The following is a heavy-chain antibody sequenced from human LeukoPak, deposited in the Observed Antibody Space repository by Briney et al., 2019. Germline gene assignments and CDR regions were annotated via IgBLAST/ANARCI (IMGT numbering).Heavy chain of an antibody. D-gene: IGHD5-12*01. Sequence: GGSLRLSCAASGFTVSSNYMSWVRQAPGKGLEWVSVIYSITSTYYANSVRGRFTISRDNSKNTLYLQMNSLRADDTAVYYCAKGGGYEAQYYYYYLDVWGKGTTVTISS. CDR2: IYSITST. CDR3: AKGGGYEAQYYYYYLDV. V-gene: IGHV3-66*01. J-gene: IGHJ6*03. CDR1: GFTVSSNY.